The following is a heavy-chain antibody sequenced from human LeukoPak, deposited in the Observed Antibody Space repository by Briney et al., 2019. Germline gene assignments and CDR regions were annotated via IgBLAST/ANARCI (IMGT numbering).Heavy chain of an antibody. D-gene: IGHD3-10*01. J-gene: IGHJ5*02. CDR2: ITSSSSYM. V-gene: IGHV3-21*01. CDR3: ARASYYYGSGSYYNDWFDP. CDR1: GFTFSSYS. Sequence: PGGSLRLSCAASGFTFSSYSMNWVRQAPGKGLEWVSSITSSSSYMSYADSVKGRFTISRDNAKNSLYLQMNSLRAEDTAVYYCARASYYYGSGSYYNDWFDPWGQGTLVTVSS.